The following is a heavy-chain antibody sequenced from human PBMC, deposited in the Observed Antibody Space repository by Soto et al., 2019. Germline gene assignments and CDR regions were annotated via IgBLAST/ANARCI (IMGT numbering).Heavy chain of an antibody. J-gene: IGHJ4*02. D-gene: IGHD4-17*01. Sequence: ASVKVSCKTSGYPFSGYFMHWVRQAPGHGLERMGWINPNSGGTGFAQKFQGRVTMTRDTSISTAYMELSSLTSDDTAVYYCAREADYALTFDYWGQGTLVTVSS. CDR3: AREADYALTFDY. CDR1: GYPFSGYF. V-gene: IGHV1-2*02. CDR2: INPNSGGT.